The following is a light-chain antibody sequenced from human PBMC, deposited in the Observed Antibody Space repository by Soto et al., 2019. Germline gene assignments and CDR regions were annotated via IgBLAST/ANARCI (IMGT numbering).Light chain of an antibody. V-gene: IGKV3-20*01. CDR2: GAS. J-gene: IGKJ4*01. CDR1: QSVSSY. CDR3: QQDGSSPLT. Sequence: IVLTQSPAAVPSSPGERATLSCRASQSVSSYLLWYQRKPGQAPRLLIYGASSRATGTPDRFSGSGSGTDFTLTISRLEPEDFAVYCCQQDGSSPLTFGGGTKVDIK.